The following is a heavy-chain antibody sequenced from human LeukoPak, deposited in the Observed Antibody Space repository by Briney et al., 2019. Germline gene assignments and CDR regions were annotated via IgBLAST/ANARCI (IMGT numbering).Heavy chain of an antibody. CDR2: IYTSGST. Sequence: SETLSLTCTVSGCSISSYYWSWIRQPAGKGLEWIGRIYTSGSTNYNPSLKSRVTMSVDTSKNQFSLKLSSVTAADTAVYYCAILRVNYGGNWFDPWGQGTLVTVSS. J-gene: IGHJ5*02. V-gene: IGHV4-4*07. D-gene: IGHD4-23*01. CDR1: GCSISSYY. CDR3: AILRVNYGGNWFDP.